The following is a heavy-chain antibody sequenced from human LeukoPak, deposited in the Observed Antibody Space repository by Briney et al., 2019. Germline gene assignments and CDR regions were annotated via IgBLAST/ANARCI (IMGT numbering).Heavy chain of an antibody. CDR1: GYTFTSYD. CDR2: MNPNSGNT. CDR3: ARRTLPQKIRYSSSWYFGFDY. V-gene: IGHV1-18*01. D-gene: IGHD6-13*01. Sequence: ASVKVSCKASGYTFTSYDINWVRQATGQGLEWMGWMNPNSGNTNYAQKLQGRVTMTTDTSTSTAYMELRSLRSDDTAVYYCARRTLPQKIRYSSSWYFGFDYWGQGTLVTVSS. J-gene: IGHJ4*02.